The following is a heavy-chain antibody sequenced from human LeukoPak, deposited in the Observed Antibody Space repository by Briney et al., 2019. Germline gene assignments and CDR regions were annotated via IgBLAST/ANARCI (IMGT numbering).Heavy chain of an antibody. CDR3: ARDSGYSYGSVYYYYYMDV. V-gene: IGHV4-4*07. D-gene: IGHD5-18*01. CDR1: GGSISSYY. CDR2: IYTSGST. J-gene: IGHJ6*03. Sequence: SETLSLTCTVSGGSISSYYWSWIRQPAGKGLEWIGRIYTSGSTNYNPSPKSRVTMSVDTSKNQFSLKLSSVTAADTAVYYCARDSGYSYGSVYYYYYMDVWGKGTTVTVSS.